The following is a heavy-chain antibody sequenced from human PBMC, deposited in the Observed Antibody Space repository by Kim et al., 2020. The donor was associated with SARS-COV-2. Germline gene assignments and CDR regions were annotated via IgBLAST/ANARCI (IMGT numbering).Heavy chain of an antibody. D-gene: IGHD5-12*01. CDR3: ATGGERGYSGYDQTLDY. Sequence: GGSLRLSCAASGFTFSSYGMHWVRQAPGKGLEWVAVISYDGSNKYYADSVKGRFTISRDNSKNTLYLQMNSLRAEDTAVYYCATGGERGYSGYDQTLDYWGQGTLVTVSS. CDR2: ISYDGSNK. CDR1: GFTFSSYG. V-gene: IGHV3-33*05. J-gene: IGHJ4*02.